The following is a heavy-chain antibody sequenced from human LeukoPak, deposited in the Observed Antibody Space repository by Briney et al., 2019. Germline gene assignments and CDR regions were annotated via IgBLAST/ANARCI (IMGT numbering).Heavy chain of an antibody. CDR1: GGSISSGGYY. V-gene: IGHV4-30-2*01. Sequence: SETLSLTCTVSGGSISSGGYYWSWIRQPPGKGLEWIGYIYHSGSTYYNPSLKSRVTISVDRSKNQFSLKLSSVTAADTAVYYCARERWEVLYSSSRWGFDYWGQGTLVTVSS. CDR3: ARERWEVLYSSSRWGFDY. J-gene: IGHJ4*02. D-gene: IGHD6-6*01. CDR2: IYHSGST.